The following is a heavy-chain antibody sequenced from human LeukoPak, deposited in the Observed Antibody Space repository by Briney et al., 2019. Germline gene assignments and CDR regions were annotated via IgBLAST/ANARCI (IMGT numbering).Heavy chain of an antibody. D-gene: IGHD6-13*01. CDR2: ISYDGSNK. CDR3: AREKRQQLPYFDY. J-gene: IGHJ4*02. Sequence: GGSLRLSCAASGFTFRNYWMSWVRQAPAKGLEWVAVISYDGSNKYYADSVKGRFTISRDNSKNTLYLQMNSLRAEDTAVYYCAREKRQQLPYFDYWGQGTLVTVSS. V-gene: IGHV3-30*03. CDR1: GFTFRNYW.